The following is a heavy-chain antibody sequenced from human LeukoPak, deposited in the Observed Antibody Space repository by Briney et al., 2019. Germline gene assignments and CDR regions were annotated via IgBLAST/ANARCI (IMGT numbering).Heavy chain of an antibody. Sequence: PGGSLRLSCTASGFTFSTYGMHWVRQAPGKGLEWVAGICNDGSNKFYADSVKGRFTISRDNSKNTLYLQMNSLRAEDTGVYYCAKEAEEYYGGANFDYWGQGTLVTVSS. CDR1: GFTFSTYG. D-gene: IGHD2/OR15-2a*01. CDR2: ICNDGSNK. V-gene: IGHV3-33*06. J-gene: IGHJ4*02. CDR3: AKEAEEYYGGANFDY.